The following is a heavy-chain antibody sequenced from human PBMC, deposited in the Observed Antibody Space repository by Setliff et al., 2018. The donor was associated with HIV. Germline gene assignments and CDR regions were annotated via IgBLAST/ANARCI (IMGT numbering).Heavy chain of an antibody. Sequence: ASVKVSCKASGYIFTVYHIHWVRQAPGHGLEWMGWINPNSGVTNYAQKFQGRVTMTRDTSIATVYMEVNRLRSDDTAVYSCARGGDDYGPGTWTFDYWGQGTLVTVSS. D-gene: IGHD3-10*01. CDR1: GYIFTVYH. J-gene: IGHJ4*02. CDR3: ARGGDDYGPGTWTFDY. V-gene: IGHV1-2*02. CDR2: INPNSGVT.